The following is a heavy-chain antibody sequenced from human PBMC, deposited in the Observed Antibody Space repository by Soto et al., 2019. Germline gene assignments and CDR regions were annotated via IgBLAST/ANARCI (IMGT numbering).Heavy chain of an antibody. V-gene: IGHV4-34*01. D-gene: IGHD7-27*01. CDR3: ARGWGRIFAY. CDR1: GGSFSGYY. J-gene: IGHJ4*02. Sequence: QVQLQQWGEGLLKPSETLSLTCAVYGGSFSGYYWNWIRQPPGKGLEWIGEIKHSGSTNYNPSLKSRVTLSVDPSKHQFSLMLSSVTAADTAVYYCARGWGRIFAYWGPGTLVTVSS. CDR2: IKHSGST.